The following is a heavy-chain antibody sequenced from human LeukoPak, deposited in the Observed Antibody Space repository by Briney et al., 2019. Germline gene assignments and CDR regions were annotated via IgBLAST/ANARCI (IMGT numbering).Heavy chain of an antibody. V-gene: IGHV1-2*02. CDR1: GYTLIDNY. CDR3: ARREFTPAGPGNYHYYYLDV. Sequence: ASVKVSCKASGYTLIDNYLHWVRQAPGQGLEWMGWINPNSGGTNFAQKFQGRVTMTRDTSISTAYMELDRLTSGDTAIYYCARREFTPAGPGNYHYYYLDVWGKGTMLTVSS. CDR2: INPNSGGT. J-gene: IGHJ6*03. D-gene: IGHD6-13*01.